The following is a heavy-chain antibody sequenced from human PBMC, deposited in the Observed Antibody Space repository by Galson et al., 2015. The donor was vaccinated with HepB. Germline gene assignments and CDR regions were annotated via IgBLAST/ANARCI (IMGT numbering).Heavy chain of an antibody. V-gene: IGHV3-23*01. D-gene: IGHD3-3*01. CDR3: AKDLTLNGRSTYHDFWSGHLNYYSVMDV. Sequence: SLRLSCAASGFTFSNYAMNWVRQAPGKGLEWVSVIGGGGSYIYYAHSVKGRFTISRDNSKNTVYLQMNSLRVEDTAVYYCAKDLTLNGRSTYHDFWSGHLNYYSVMDVWGQGTTVTVSS. CDR1: GFTFSNYA. J-gene: IGHJ6*02. CDR2: IGGGGSYI.